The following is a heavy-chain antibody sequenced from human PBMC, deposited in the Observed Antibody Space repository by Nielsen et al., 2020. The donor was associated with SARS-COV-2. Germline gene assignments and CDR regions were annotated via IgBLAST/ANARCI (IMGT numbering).Heavy chain of an antibody. D-gene: IGHD6-13*01. V-gene: IGHV3-30*18. CDR1: GFTFSSYG. CDR2: ISYDGSNK. J-gene: IGHJ4*02. Sequence: GESLKISCAASGFTFSSYGMHWVRQAPGKGLEWVAAISYDGSNKHYADSVKGRFTISRDNSKNTLYLQMNSLRAEDTAVYYCAKSVFVGSSPGDYWGQGTLVTVSS. CDR3: AKSVFVGSSPGDY.